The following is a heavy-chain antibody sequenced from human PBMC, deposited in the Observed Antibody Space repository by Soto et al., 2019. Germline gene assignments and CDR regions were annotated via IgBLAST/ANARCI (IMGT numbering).Heavy chain of an antibody. CDR3: ARDLSYSGYYFDSSGYYPAKWFDP. V-gene: IGHV1-69*06. CDR2: IIPIFGTA. Sequence: QVQLVQSGAEVKKPGSSVKVSCKASGGTFSSYAISWVRQAPGQGREWMGGIIPIFGTANYAQKFQGRVTITADKSTSTAYMELSSLRSEDTAVYYCARDLSYSGYYFDSSGYYPAKWFDPWGQGTLVTVSS. J-gene: IGHJ5*02. D-gene: IGHD3-22*01. CDR1: GGTFSSYA.